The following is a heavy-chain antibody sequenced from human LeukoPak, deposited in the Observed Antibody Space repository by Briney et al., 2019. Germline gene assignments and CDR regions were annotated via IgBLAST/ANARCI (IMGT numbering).Heavy chain of an antibody. CDR2: IKQDGSEK. V-gene: IGHV3-7*01. Sequence: GGSLRLSCAASGFTFNNYWMNWVRQAPGKGLEWVANIKQDGSEKYYVDSAKGRFTISRDNAKNSLYLQMNSLRAEDTAVYYCARDLNDFWSGKDAFDIWGQGTMVTVSS. CDR1: GFTFNNYW. D-gene: IGHD3-3*01. J-gene: IGHJ3*02. CDR3: ARDLNDFWSGKDAFDI.